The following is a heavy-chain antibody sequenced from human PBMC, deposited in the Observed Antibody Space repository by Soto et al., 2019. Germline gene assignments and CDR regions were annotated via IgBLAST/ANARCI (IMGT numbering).Heavy chain of an antibody. CDR3: TADLPGGFSDYFDY. D-gene: IGHD2-15*01. J-gene: IGHJ4*02. CDR1: GFTFNKAC. CDR2: IKSEAAGGTT. V-gene: IGHV3-15*07. Sequence: PGGFLRLSCAASGFTFNKACMSWVRQAPGKGLEWVGRIKSEAAGGTTDYAAPLKGRFTISKDYSKNTLYLQMNSLKTEDTAMYYCTADLPGGFSDYFDYWGQGTLVTVSS.